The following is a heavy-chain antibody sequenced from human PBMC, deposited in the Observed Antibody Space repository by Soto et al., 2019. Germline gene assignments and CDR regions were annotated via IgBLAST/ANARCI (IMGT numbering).Heavy chain of an antibody. CDR3: VGGKFRGS. Sequence: ASVKVSCKASGFTFTDSYIHWVRQSPGQGLEWMGWINPSSGGTKSAQQFQGRVTMTRDTSISAAYMELSGLTSDDTAVNYCVGGKFRGSWGQGALVTVSS. D-gene: IGHD2-15*01. CDR1: GFTFTDSY. J-gene: IGHJ4*02. V-gene: IGHV1-2*02. CDR2: INPSSGGT.